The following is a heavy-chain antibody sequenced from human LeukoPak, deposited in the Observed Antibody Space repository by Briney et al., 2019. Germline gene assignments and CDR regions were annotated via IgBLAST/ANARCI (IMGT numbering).Heavy chain of an antibody. CDR2: IIPIFGTA. V-gene: IGHV1-69*13. CDR3: ARAALPRLRGWYPNYYYYYYMDV. CDR1: GGTFSSYA. J-gene: IGHJ6*03. D-gene: IGHD6-19*01. Sequence: ASVKVSCKASGGTFSSYAISWVRQAPGQGLEWMGGIIPIFGTANYAQKFQGRVTITADESTSAAYMELSSLRSEDTAVYYCARAALPRLRGWYPNYYYYYYMDVWGKGTTVTISS.